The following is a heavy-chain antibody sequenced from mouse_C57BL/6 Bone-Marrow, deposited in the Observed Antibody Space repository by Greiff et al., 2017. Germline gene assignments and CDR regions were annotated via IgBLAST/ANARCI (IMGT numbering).Heavy chain of an antibody. CDR3: TTRIKDYFDY. J-gene: IGHJ2*01. D-gene: IGHD2-4*01. CDR1: GFNIKDDY. Sequence: VHVKQSGAELVRPGASVKLSCTASGFNIKDDYMHWVKQRPEQGLEWIGWIDPENGDTEYASKFQGKATITADTSSNTAYLQLSSLTSEDTAVYYCTTRIKDYFDYWGQGTTLTVSS. V-gene: IGHV14-4*01. CDR2: IDPENGDT.